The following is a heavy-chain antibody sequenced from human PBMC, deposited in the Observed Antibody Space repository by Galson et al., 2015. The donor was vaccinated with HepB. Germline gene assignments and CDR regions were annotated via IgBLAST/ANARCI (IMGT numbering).Heavy chain of an antibody. Sequence: LSLTCTVSGGSISSYYWSWIRQPPGKGLEWIGYIYYSGSTNYNPSLKSRVTISVDTSKNQFSLKLSSVTAADTAVYYCARMIAAATPHPPYYYYGMDVWGQGTTVTVSS. J-gene: IGHJ6*02. CDR1: GGSISSYY. CDR3: ARMIAAATPHPPYYYYGMDV. V-gene: IGHV4-59*08. CDR2: IYYSGST. D-gene: IGHD6-13*01.